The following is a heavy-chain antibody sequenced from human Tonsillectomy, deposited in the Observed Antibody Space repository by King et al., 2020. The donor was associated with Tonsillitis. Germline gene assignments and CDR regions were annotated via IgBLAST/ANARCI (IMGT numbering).Heavy chain of an antibody. CDR2: IYYTGST. D-gene: IGHD3-3*01. CDR1: GGSITGYY. CDR3: ARSAGSLWSGPTTDYFDY. J-gene: IGHJ4*02. Sequence: QLQESGPGLVKPSETLSFTCTVSGGSITGYYWSWIRQPPGKGLEWIGYIYYTGSTNYNPSLKSRVTISVDTSKNQFSLKLSSVTAADTAVYYCARSAGSLWSGPTTDYFDYWGQGTLVTVSS. V-gene: IGHV4-59*01.